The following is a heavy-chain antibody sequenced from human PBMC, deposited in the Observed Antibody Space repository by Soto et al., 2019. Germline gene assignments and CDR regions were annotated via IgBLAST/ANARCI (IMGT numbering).Heavy chain of an antibody. CDR3: ARDWDFWFDLYRSDAFDL. D-gene: IGHD3-3*01. CDR2: IWYDGSNK. V-gene: IGHV3-33*01. Sequence: PGGSLRLSCAASGFTFSSYGMHWVRQAPGKGLEWVAVIWYDGSNKYYADSVKGRFTISRDNSKNTLYLQMNSLRAEDTAVYYCARDWDFWFDLYRSDAFDLWGQGTMVTVSS. J-gene: IGHJ3*01. CDR1: GFTFSSYG.